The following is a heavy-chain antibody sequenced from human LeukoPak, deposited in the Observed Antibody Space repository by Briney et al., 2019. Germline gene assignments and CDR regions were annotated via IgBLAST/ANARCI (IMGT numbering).Heavy chain of an antibody. J-gene: IGHJ4*02. V-gene: IGHV3-11*06. CDR2: ISSSSSYI. CDR1: GFTFSDYY. D-gene: IGHD3-10*01. CDR3: AQARGSGSYPFGY. Sequence: EGSLRLSCAASGFTFSDYYMSWIRQAPGKGLEWVSYISSSSSYINYADSVKGRFTISRDNAKNSLYLQMNSLRAEDTAVYYCAQARGSGSYPFGYWGQGTLVTVSS.